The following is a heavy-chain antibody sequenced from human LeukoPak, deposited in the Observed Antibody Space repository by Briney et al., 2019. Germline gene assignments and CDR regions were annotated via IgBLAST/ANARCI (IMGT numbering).Heavy chain of an antibody. CDR3: ARAVGATIPLGFDY. CDR1: GYTFTGYY. V-gene: IGHV1-2*02. D-gene: IGHD1-26*01. J-gene: IGHJ4*02. Sequence: GASVKVTFKASGYTFTGYYMHWVRQAPGQGLEWMGWINPNSGGTNYAQKFQGRVTMTRDTSISTAYMELSRLRSDDTAVYYCARAVGATIPLGFDYWGQGTLVTVSS. CDR2: INPNSGGT.